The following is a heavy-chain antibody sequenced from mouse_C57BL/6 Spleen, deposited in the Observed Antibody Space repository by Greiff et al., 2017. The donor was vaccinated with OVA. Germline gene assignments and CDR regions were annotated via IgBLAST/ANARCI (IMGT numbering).Heavy chain of an antibody. D-gene: IGHD2-4*01. CDR1: GYAFSSSW. Sequence: VQLQQSGPELVKPGASVKISCKASGYAFSSSWMNWVKQRPGKGLEWIGRMYPGDGDTNYNGKFKGKATLTADKSSSTAYMQLSSLTSEDSAVYFCARGRDYDSWFAYWGQGTLVTVSA. CDR2: MYPGDGDT. CDR3: ARGRDYDSWFAY. V-gene: IGHV1-82*01. J-gene: IGHJ3*01.